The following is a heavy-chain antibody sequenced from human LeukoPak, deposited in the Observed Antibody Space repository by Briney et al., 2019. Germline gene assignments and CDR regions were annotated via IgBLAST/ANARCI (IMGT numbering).Heavy chain of an antibody. J-gene: IGHJ4*02. CDR1: GFTVSINY. CDR3: ARDGPPYGDYDDY. CDR2: IYSGGCT. D-gene: IGHD4-17*01. Sequence: GGSLRLSCAASGFTVSINYMSWVRLAPGKGMEWVSVIYSGGCTYYADSVKGRSTNSRDNTNNTLYHQMNSLRAEDTAVYYCARDGPPYGDYDDYWGQGTLVTVSS. V-gene: IGHV3-66*01.